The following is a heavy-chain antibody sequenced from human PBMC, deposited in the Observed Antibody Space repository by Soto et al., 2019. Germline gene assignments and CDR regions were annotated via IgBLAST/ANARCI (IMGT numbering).Heavy chain of an antibody. CDR2: IWYDGSNK. J-gene: IGHJ4*02. V-gene: IGHV3-33*01. CDR3: ASGTVTYFDY. Sequence: GGSLRLSCAASGFTFSSYGMHWVRQAPGKGLGSVAVIWYDGSNKYYADSVKGRFTISRDNSKNTLYLQMNSLRAEDTAVYYCASGTVTYFDYWGQGTLVTVSS. D-gene: IGHD4-17*01. CDR1: GFTFSSYG.